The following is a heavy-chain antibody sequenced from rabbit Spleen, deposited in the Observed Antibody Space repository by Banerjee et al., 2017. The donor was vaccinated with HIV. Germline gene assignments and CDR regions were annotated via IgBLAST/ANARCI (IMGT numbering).Heavy chain of an antibody. Sequence: QQQLEESGGGLVKPGGTLTLTCKASGVSFSDKDVMCWVRQAPGKGLEWIACIDTNDGDTDYANWPKGRFTISKTSSTTVTLQMTSLTAADTATYFCARNYVNAFDPRGQGTLVTVS. CDR2: IDTNDGDT. V-gene: IGHV1S45*01. J-gene: IGHJ2*01. D-gene: IGHD1-1*01. CDR3: ARNYVNAFDP. CDR1: GVSFSDKDV.